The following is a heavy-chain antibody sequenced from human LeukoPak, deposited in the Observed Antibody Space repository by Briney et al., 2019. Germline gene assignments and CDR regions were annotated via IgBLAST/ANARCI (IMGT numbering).Heavy chain of an antibody. CDR2: INTNTGNP. J-gene: IGHJ4*02. CDR1: GYTFTSYA. V-gene: IGHV7-4-1*02. Sequence: GASAKVSCKASGYTFTSYAMNWVRQAPGPGLEWMGWINTNTGNPTYAQGFTGRFVFSLDTSVSTAYLQISSLKAEDTAVFYCARDPVGIPYYFDYWGQGTLVTVSS. CDR3: ARDPVGIPYYFDY. D-gene: IGHD6-13*01.